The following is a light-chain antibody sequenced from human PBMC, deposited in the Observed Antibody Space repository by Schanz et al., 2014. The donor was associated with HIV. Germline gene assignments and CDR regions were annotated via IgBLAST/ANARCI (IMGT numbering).Light chain of an antibody. Sequence: QSALTQPASVSGSPGQSITISCTGTSSDVGNYLLVSWYQQHPGKAPKLMIYDVSNRPSGVSNRFSGSKSGNTASLTISGLQAEDEADYYCSSYTSSSTRVFGGGTKVTVL. CDR3: SSYTSSSTRV. CDR1: SSDVGNYLL. CDR2: DVS. J-gene: IGLJ2*01. V-gene: IGLV2-14*02.